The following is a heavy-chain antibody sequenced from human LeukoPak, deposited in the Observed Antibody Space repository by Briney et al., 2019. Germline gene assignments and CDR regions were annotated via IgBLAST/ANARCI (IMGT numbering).Heavy chain of an antibody. D-gene: IGHD6-19*01. CDR1: GYPFTGYF. V-gene: IGHV1-18*04. Sequence: ASVKVSCKASGYPFTGYFMHWVRQAPGQGLEWMGWISDYNGNTNYAQKFQGRVTMTTDTSTSTAYMELRSLRSDDTAMYYCASSLPGRQWLVPIDYWGQGTLVTVSS. CDR2: ISDYNGNT. CDR3: ASSLPGRQWLVPIDY. J-gene: IGHJ4*02.